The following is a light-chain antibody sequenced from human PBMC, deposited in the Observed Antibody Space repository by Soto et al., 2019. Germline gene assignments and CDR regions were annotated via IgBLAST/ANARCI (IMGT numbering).Light chain of an antibody. Sequence: DIQMSQSPYSLSASVRDRVTITCRASQTISRYLNSYQQKPGKAPKLLIFAASSLQSGVPSRFSGSGSGTDFTLTISSLQVEDFATYYCQQSYSTPYTFGQGTKVDIK. J-gene: IGKJ2*01. V-gene: IGKV1-39*01. CDR2: AAS. CDR1: QTISRY. CDR3: QQSYSTPYT.